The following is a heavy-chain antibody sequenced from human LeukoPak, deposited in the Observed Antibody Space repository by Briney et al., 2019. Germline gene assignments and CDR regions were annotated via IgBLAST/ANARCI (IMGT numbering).Heavy chain of an antibody. J-gene: IGHJ4*02. CDR3: ARLGAPHRGAH. CDR2: IYPGDSDT. D-gene: IGHD3-16*01. V-gene: IGHV5-51*01. Sequence: AESLQRLCKGSGYSFTSYWIGWVRQMPGKGLEWMGIIYPGDSDTRNNPPFQGQVTISADKSISTAYLQWTSLKASDTAMYYCARLGAPHRGAHWGKRPLVPVSS. CDR1: GYSFTSYW.